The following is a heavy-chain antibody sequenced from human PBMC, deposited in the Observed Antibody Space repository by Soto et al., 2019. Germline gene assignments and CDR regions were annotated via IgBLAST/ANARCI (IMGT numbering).Heavy chain of an antibody. CDR3: ARGHYDFWSGYFATIDY. CDR2: IHYSGST. Sequence: SETLSLTCTVSGGSISSYYWSWIRQPPGKGLEWIGYIHYSGSTKYNPSLKSRVTISADTSKNQFSLKLSSVTAADTAVYYCARGHYDFWSGYFATIDYWGQGTLVTASS. D-gene: IGHD3-3*01. J-gene: IGHJ4*02. CDR1: GGSISSYY. V-gene: IGHV4-59*08.